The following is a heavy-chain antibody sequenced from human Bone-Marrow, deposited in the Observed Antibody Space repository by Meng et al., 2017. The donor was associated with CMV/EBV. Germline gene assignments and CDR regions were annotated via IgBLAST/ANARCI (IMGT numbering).Heavy chain of an antibody. CDR3: ARETPHHIAAAGTLDY. V-gene: IGHV4-4*07. D-gene: IGHD6-13*01. CDR2: IYTSGST. CDR1: GGSISSYY. Sequence: QVQLQESGPGLVKPSGXXXXXCXVPGGSISSYYWSWIRQPAGKGLEWIGRIYTSGSTNYNPSLKSRVTMSVDTSKNQFSLKLSSVTAADTAVYYCARETPHHIAAAGTLDYWGQGTLVTVSS. J-gene: IGHJ4*02.